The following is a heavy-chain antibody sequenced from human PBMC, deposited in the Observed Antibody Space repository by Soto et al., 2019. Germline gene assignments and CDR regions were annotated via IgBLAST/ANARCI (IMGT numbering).Heavy chain of an antibody. CDR1: GFTFRSFT. J-gene: IGHJ5*02. D-gene: IGHD6-13*01. Sequence: GGALGLSCAASGFTFRSFTMNWVRQAPGKGLEWVSTISSNSAYIYYTDALRGRFTISRDNAKNSLHLQMNSLRAEDTAVYYCTRDASRDSSARGWFDPWGPGTLVTVSS. CDR2: ISSNSAYI. V-gene: IGHV3-21*01. CDR3: TRDASRDSSARGWFDP.